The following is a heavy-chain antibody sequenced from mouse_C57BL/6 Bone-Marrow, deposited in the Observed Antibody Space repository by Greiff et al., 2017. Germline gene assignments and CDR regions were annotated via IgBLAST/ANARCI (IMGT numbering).Heavy chain of an antibody. CDR2: IDPSDSET. D-gene: IGHD1-1*01. Sequence: QVQLQQPGAELVRPGSSVKLSCKASGYTFTSYWMHWVKQRPIQGLEWIGNIDPSDSETHYNQKFKDKATLTVDKSSSTAYMQLSSLTSEDSAVYYCGCYYYGSSPFAYWGQGTLVTVSA. V-gene: IGHV1-52*01. CDR3: GCYYYGSSPFAY. CDR1: GYTFTSYW. J-gene: IGHJ3*01.